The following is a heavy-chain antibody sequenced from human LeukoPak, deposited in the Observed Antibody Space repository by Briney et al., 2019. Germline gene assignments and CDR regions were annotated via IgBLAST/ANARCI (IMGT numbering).Heavy chain of an antibody. D-gene: IGHD3-10*01. CDR1: GFTFSSYA. CDR3: AKSLHDPYGSGSPGGY. Sequence: GGSLRLSCAASGFTFSSYAMSWVRQAPGKGLEWVSAISGSGGSTYYADSVKGRLTISRDNSKNTLYLQMNSLRAEDTAVYYCAKSLHDPYGSGSPGGYWGQGTLVTVSS. V-gene: IGHV3-23*01. CDR2: ISGSGGST. J-gene: IGHJ4*02.